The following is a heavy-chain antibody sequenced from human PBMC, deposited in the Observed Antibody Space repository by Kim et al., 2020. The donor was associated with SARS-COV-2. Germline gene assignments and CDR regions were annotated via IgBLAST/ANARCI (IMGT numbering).Heavy chain of an antibody. D-gene: IGHD3-22*01. J-gene: IGHJ4*02. Sequence: GGSLRLSCTASGFTFSSYWMHWVRQAPGKGLVWVSSLNNEGSNTNYADSVKGRFTISRDNAKNTLYLQMSSLRAEDTAVYYCARGLIVGNTHLDYWGQGT. CDR1: GFTFSSYW. V-gene: IGHV3-74*01. CDR3: ARGLIVGNTHLDY. CDR2: LNNEGSNT.